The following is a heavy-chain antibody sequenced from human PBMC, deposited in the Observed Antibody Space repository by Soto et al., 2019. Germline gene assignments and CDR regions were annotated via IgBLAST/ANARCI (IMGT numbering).Heavy chain of an antibody. CDR3: ARSSLNRRDGYNVFDY. V-gene: IGHV4-39*01. CDR2: IYYRGGT. Sequence: SETLSLTCTVPGGSISDDYYWSWIRQHPGKGLEWIGSIYYRGGTYYNPSLKSRVTISVGTSKNQFSLKLSSVTAADTAVYYCARSSLNRRDGYNVFDYWGQGTLVTVSS. CDR1: GGSISDDYY. D-gene: IGHD5-12*01. J-gene: IGHJ4*02.